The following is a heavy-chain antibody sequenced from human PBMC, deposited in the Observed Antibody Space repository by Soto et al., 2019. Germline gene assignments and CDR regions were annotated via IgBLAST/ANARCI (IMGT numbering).Heavy chain of an antibody. CDR1: GGTFSSYA. Sequence: QVQLVQSGAEVKKPGSSVKVSCKASGGTFSSYAISWVRQAPGQGLEWMGGIIPIFGTANYAKKFQGRVTITADKSTSKAYMELSSLRSEDTAVYYCAREGTGLRAAAGMGVYYFDYWGQGTLVTVSS. CDR2: IIPIFGTA. CDR3: AREGTGLRAAAGMGVYYFDY. D-gene: IGHD6-13*01. V-gene: IGHV1-69*06. J-gene: IGHJ4*02.